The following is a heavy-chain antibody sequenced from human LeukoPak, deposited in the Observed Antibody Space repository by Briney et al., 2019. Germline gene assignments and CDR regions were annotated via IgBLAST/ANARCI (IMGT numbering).Heavy chain of an antibody. Sequence: ETLSLTCAVSGGSISSSNWWSWVHQPPGKGLEWVANIKPDGTTKFYVDSVKGRFTISRDNALNSLYLQMNSLRAEDTAIYYCARSIPYGTTWYGRSDYWGQGTLVTVSS. CDR2: IKPDGTTK. CDR1: GGSISSSNW. J-gene: IGHJ4*02. CDR3: ARSIPYGTTWYGRSDY. D-gene: IGHD6-13*01. V-gene: IGHV3-7*03.